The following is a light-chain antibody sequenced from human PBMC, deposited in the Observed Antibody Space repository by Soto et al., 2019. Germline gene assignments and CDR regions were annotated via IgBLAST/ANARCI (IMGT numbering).Light chain of an antibody. CDR1: SSDVGGYNY. Sequence: QSVLTQPASVSASPGQSITISCTGTSSDVGGYNYVSWYQQHPGKAPKLMIYEVSNRPLGVSNRFSGSKAGNTASLTISGLQAEDEADYYCTSYTSSSTLDVFGTGTKVTVL. V-gene: IGLV2-14*01. CDR2: EVS. J-gene: IGLJ1*01. CDR3: TSYTSSSTLDV.